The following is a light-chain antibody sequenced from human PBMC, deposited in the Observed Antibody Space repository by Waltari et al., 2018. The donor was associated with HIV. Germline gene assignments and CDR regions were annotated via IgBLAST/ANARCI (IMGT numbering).Light chain of an antibody. CDR3: QQSYSTPPYT. CDR1: QNIANY. V-gene: IGKV1-39*01. J-gene: IGKJ2*01. CDR2: AAP. Sequence: DIQTLKSPYALSPSVGDRVTTTCRAGQNIANYVNWYLQKVGEAPKTLVFAAPTLHSGVPSRFSASGSGTDFTLTIASLEPEDFAMYFCQQSYSTPPYTFGQWTK.